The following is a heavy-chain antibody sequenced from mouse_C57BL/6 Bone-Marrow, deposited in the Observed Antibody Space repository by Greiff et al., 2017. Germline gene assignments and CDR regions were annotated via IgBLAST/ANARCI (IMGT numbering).Heavy chain of an antibody. CDR2: IHPNSGST. CDR3: ANYPFDY. V-gene: IGHV1-64*01. D-gene: IGHD5-5*01. J-gene: IGHJ2*01. CDR1: GYPFTSSW. Sequence: QVQLQQPGAELVKPGASVQLSCKASGYPFTSSWMHWVKQRPGQGLEWIGMIHPNSGSTTYNEKFKSKATLTVDKSSSTAYMQLSSLTSEDSAGDYCANYPFDYWGQGTTLTVSS.